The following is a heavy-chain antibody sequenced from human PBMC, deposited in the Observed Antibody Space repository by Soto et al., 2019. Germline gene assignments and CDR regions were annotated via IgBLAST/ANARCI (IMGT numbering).Heavy chain of an antibody. CDR1: GYTFTSYA. V-gene: IGHV1-3*01. CDR2: INAGNGNT. Sequence: ASVKVSCKASGYTFTSYAMHWVRQAPGQRLEWMGWINAGNGNTKYSQKFQGRVTITRDTSESTAYMEMSSLRSEDTAVYYCASFIAVAGTDYFDYWGQGTLVTVSS. J-gene: IGHJ4*02. D-gene: IGHD6-19*01. CDR3: ASFIAVAGTDYFDY.